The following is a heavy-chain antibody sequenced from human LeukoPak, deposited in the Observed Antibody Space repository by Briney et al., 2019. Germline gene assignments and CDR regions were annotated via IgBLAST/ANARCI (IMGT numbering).Heavy chain of an antibody. V-gene: IGHV1-2*02. CDR2: INPNSGGT. CDR3: AKEVLWGYYYYGMDV. CDR1: GYTFTSYG. J-gene: IGHJ6*02. Sequence: ASVKVSCKASGYTFTSYGISWVRQAPGQGLEWMGWINPNSGGTNYAQKFQGRVTMTRDTSISTAYMELSRLRSDDTAVCYCAKEVLWGYYYYGMDVWGQGTTVTVSS. D-gene: IGHD3-16*01.